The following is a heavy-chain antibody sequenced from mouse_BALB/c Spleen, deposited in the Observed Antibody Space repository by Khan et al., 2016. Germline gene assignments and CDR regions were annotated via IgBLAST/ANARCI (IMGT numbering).Heavy chain of an antibody. V-gene: IGHV9-4*02. CDR2: INTHSGVP. J-gene: IGHJ2*01. CDR3: ARSMITTVLFDY. D-gene: IGHD2-4*01. Sequence: QIQLVQSGPELKKPGETVRISCKASGYTFTTAGMQWVQKMPGKGLKWIGWINTHSGVPKYAEDFKGRFAFSLETSASTAYLQISNLKNEDTATYFCARSMITTVLFDYWGQGTTLTVSS. CDR1: GYTFTTAG.